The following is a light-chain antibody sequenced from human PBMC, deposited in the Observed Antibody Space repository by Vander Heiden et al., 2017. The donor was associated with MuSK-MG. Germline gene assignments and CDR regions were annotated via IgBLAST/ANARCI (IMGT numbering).Light chain of an antibody. Sequence: QSVLTQPPPLSGAPGQRVTISCTGSSSNIGAGYDVHWYQQLPGTAPKLLIYGNSNRPSGVPDRFSGSKSGTSASLAITGLQAEDEADYYCQSYDSSFWVFGGGTKLTVL. CDR2: GNS. CDR3: QSYDSSFWV. V-gene: IGLV1-40*01. CDR1: SSNIGAGYD. J-gene: IGLJ3*02.